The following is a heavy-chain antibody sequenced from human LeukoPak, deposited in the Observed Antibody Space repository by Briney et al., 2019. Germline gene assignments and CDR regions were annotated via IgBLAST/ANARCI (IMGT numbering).Heavy chain of an antibody. D-gene: IGHD6-13*01. CDR2: ISSNGGST. J-gene: IGHJ4*02. Sequence: GGSLRLSCAASGFTFSSYAMHWVRQAPVKGLEYVSAISSNGGSTYYANSVKGRFTISRDNSKNTLYLQMGSLRAEDTAVYYCARDLEPQAAELPAGPFDYWGQGTLVTVSS. CDR3: ARDLEPQAAELPAGPFDY. V-gene: IGHV3-64*01. CDR1: GFTFSSYA.